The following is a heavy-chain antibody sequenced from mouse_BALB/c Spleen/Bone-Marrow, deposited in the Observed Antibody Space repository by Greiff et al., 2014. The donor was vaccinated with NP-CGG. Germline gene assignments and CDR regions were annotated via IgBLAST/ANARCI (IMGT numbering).Heavy chain of an antibody. J-gene: IGHJ2*01. CDR1: GYTFTSYW. V-gene: IGHV1-69*02. D-gene: IGHD1-1*01. Sequence: VQLQQSGAELVRPGASVKLSCKASGYTFTSYWINWVKQRPGQGLEWIGNIYPSDSYTNYNQKFKDKATLTVDKFSSTAYMQLSSPTSEDSAVYYCTRSYGSSYEYYFDYWGQGTTLTVSS. CDR3: TRSYGSSYEYYFDY. CDR2: IYPSDSYT.